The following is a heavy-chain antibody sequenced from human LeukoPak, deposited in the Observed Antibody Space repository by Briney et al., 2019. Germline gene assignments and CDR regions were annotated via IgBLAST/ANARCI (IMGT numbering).Heavy chain of an antibody. CDR1: GGSISSSSYY. J-gene: IGHJ6*02. D-gene: IGHD2-8*01. V-gene: IGHV4-39*07. CDR3: ARARDSLTYGMDV. Sequence: SETLSLTCTVSGGSISSSSYYWGWIRQPPGKGLEWIGSIYYSGSTYYNPSLKSRVTISVDTSKNQFSLKLSSVTAADTAVYYCARARDSLTYGMDVWGQGTTVTVSS. CDR2: IYYSGST.